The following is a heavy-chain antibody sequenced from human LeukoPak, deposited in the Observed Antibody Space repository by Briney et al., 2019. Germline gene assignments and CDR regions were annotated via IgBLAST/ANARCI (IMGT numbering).Heavy chain of an antibody. Sequence: GGSLRLSCAASGFTFSSYSMNWVRQTPGKGLEWVSYISSSSSTIYYADSVKGRFTISRDNAKNSLYLQMNSLRAEDTAVYYCARVMDSSSWYYSSYCYYYMDVWGKGTTVTVSS. D-gene: IGHD6-13*01. CDR3: ARVMDSSSWYYSSYCYYYMDV. J-gene: IGHJ6*03. CDR2: ISSSSSTI. CDR1: GFTFSSYS. V-gene: IGHV3-48*01.